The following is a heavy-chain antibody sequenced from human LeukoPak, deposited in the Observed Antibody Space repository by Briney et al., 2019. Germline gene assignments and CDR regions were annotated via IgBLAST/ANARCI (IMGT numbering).Heavy chain of an antibody. CDR2: IYHTGST. CDR1: GGSISSNNW. D-gene: IGHD1-7*01. J-gene: IGHJ4*02. CDR3: ARETTGTTSFDY. V-gene: IGHV4/OR15-8*01. Sequence: SEALSLTCVVSGGSISSNNWWMWVRQPPGKGLEWIGEIYHTGSTNYNSSLESRVTMSVDKSQNQFSLKLSSVTAADTAVYYCARETTGTTSFDYWGQGTLVTVSS.